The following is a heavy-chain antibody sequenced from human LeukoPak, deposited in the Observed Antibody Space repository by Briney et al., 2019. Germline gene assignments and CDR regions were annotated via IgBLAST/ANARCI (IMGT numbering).Heavy chain of an antibody. J-gene: IGHJ4*02. CDR2: IKQDGSEK. D-gene: IGHD5-18*01. CDR1: GLTFSNYW. V-gene: IGHV3-7*03. CDR3: ARDGGYSYGVRNSRFDY. Sequence: GGSLRLSCAASGLTFSNYWMDWVRQAPGKGLEWVANIKQDGSEKYYVDSVKGRFTISRDNAKNSLYLQMNSLRAEDTAVYYCARDGGYSYGVRNSRFDYWGQGTLVTVSS.